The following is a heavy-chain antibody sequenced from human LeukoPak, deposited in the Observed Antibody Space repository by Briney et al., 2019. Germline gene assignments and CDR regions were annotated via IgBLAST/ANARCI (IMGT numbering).Heavy chain of an antibody. V-gene: IGHV1-2*06. Sequence: GASVKVSCKASGYTFTDHYVHWVRQAPGQGLEWMGRINLDSGGTNFAQKFQGRVTMNRDTSISTAYMELSRLTSDDTAVFYCAIDKDSSAFDYWGQGNLVTVSS. CDR2: INLDSGGT. D-gene: IGHD6-6*01. J-gene: IGHJ4*02. CDR1: GYTFTDHY. CDR3: AIDKDSSAFDY.